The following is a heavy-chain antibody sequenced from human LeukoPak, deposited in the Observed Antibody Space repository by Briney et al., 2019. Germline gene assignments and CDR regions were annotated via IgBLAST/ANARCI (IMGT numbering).Heavy chain of an antibody. CDR1: GYSISSGYY. CDR2: IYHSGST. J-gene: IGHJ4*02. Sequence: SETLSLTCAVSGYSISSGYYWGWIRQPPGKGLEWIGSIYHSGSTYYNPSLKSRVTISVDTSKNQFSLKLSSVSAADTAVDYCARSGYSSGWLFDYWGKGTLVTVSS. V-gene: IGHV4-38-2*01. CDR3: ARSGYSSGWLFDY. D-gene: IGHD6-19*01.